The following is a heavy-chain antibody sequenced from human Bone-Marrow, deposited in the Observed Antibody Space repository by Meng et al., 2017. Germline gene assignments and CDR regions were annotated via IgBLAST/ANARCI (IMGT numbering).Heavy chain of an antibody. J-gene: IGHJ6*02. CDR2: IVVTGAST. CDR3: AREGILSGYLVGMDV. CDR1: AFTFSNYA. D-gene: IGHD5-12*01. Sequence: GESLKISCAASAFTFSNYAMTWVRQAPGKGLEWVSSIVVTGASTFYADSVKGRFTISRDNSKNTLYLQMNSLRAEDTAVYYCAREGILSGYLVGMDVWGQGTTVTVSS. V-gene: IGHV3-23*01.